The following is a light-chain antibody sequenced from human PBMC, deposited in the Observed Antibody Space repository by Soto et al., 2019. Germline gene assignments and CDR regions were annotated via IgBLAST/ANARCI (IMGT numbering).Light chain of an antibody. Sequence: EIVLTQSPGTLSLSPGERATLSCRASQSVSNNYVAWYQQKPGQSPRLLIYGASNRASGIPDRFSGSASGADFTLSIARLEPEDFAMYYCQQYGSTPLTFGGGTKVDI. J-gene: IGKJ4*01. CDR3: QQYGSTPLT. V-gene: IGKV3-20*01. CDR1: QSVSNNY. CDR2: GAS.